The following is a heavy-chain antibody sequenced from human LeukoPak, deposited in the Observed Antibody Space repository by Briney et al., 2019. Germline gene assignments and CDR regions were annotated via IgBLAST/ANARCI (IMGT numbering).Heavy chain of an antibody. D-gene: IGHD5-24*01. J-gene: IGHJ4*02. V-gene: IGHV3-23*01. CDR3: AKDSKRWLQWVFDY. Sequence: GGSLRLSCAASGFSFSSARMSWVRQAPGKGLEWVSAISGSGGSTYYADSVKGRFTISRDNSKNTLYLQMNSLRAEDTAVYYCAKDSKRWLQWVFDYWGQGTLVTVSS. CDR2: ISGSGGST. CDR1: GFSFSSAR.